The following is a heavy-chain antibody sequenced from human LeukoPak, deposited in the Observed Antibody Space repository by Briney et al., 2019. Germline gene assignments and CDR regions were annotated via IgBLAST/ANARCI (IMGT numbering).Heavy chain of an antibody. Sequence: SSETLSLTCTVSGGSINNGGYYWSWIRQHPGKGLEWIGYIYYSGSSYYNPSLKSRVTISVDRSKNQFSLKLSSVTAADTAVYYCARGVMLGFLGYWGQGTLVTVSS. V-gene: IGHV4-31*03. CDR2: IYYSGSS. CDR1: GGSINNGGYY. D-gene: IGHD3-16*01. CDR3: ARGVMLGFLGY. J-gene: IGHJ4*02.